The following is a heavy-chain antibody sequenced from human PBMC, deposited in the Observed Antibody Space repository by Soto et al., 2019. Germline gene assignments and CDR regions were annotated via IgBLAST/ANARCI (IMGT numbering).Heavy chain of an antibody. CDR3: AMVDNYVTPTPQDV. CDR1: GYIFVNYG. V-gene: IGHV1-18*01. CDR2: ISPYSGNT. J-gene: IGHJ6*02. D-gene: IGHD3-16*01. Sequence: QVQLVQSGDEVRKPGSSVKVSCKASGYIFVNYGIAWVRQAPGQGLEWMGWISPYSGNTHYASKVQGRVTMTPDNNTSTASRGLGSLTSGDPAVYYCAMVDNYVTPTPQDVWGQGTTVTVSS.